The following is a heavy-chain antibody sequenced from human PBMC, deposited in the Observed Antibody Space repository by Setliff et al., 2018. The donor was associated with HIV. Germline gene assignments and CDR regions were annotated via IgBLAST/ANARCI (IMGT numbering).Heavy chain of an antibody. J-gene: IGHJ4*02. V-gene: IGHV3-11*04. Sequence: GGSLRLSCAASGFTFSDYYMSWIRQAPGKGLEWVSYISNSGSTIYYADPVKGRFSISRDNAKNSLYLQMNSLGAEDTAVYYCASDSRTGYFASWGQGTLVTVSS. CDR1: GFTFSDYY. D-gene: IGHD2-2*01. CDR2: ISNSGSTI. CDR3: ASDSRTGYFAS.